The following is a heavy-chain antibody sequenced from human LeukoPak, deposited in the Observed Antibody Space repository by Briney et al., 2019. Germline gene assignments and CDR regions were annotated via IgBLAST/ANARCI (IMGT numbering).Heavy chain of an antibody. D-gene: IGHD2-2*01. CDR2: INSDGSKT. CDR3: ARGSCSSTSCYLHDY. J-gene: IGHJ4*02. Sequence: GGSLRLSCAASGFTFSGYWMHWVRQAPGKGLVWVSGINSDGSKTRYADSVKGRITISRDNAKNSLYLQMNSLRAEDTAVYYCARGSCSSTSCYLHDYWGQGTLVTVSS. CDR1: GFTFSGYW. V-gene: IGHV3-74*01.